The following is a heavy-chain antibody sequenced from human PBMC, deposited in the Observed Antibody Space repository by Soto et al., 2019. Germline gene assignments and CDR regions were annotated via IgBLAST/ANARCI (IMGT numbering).Heavy chain of an antibody. D-gene: IGHD6-19*01. J-gene: IGHJ4*02. Sequence: PSETLSLTCTVSGGSISSGDYYWSWIRQPPGKGLEWIGYIYYSGSTYYNPSLKSRVTISVDTSKNQFSLKLSSVTAADTAMYYCARGSRRPEQWLDFDYWGQGTLVTVSS. V-gene: IGHV4-30-4*01. CDR1: GGSISSGDYY. CDR2: IYYSGST. CDR3: ARGSRRPEQWLDFDY.